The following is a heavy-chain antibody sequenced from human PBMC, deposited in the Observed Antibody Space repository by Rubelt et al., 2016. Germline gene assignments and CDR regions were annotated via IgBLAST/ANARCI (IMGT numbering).Heavy chain of an antibody. V-gene: IGHV1-8*01. CDR2: MNPNSGNT. J-gene: IGHJ6*02. CDR3: ARLSITSFGVVVYYYGMDV. Sequence: QVQLVQSGAEVKKPGASVKVSCKASGYTFTSYDINWVRQATGQGLEWMGWMNPNSGNTGYAQKFQGRVTMTRNTSISTAYMELSSLRSEDTAMYYCARLSITSFGVVVYYYGMDVWGQGTTVTVSS. CDR1: GYTFTSYD. D-gene: IGHD3-3*01.